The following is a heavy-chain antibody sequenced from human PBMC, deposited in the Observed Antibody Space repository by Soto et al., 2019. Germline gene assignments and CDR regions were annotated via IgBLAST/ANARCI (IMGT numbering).Heavy chain of an antibody. CDR2: IYSGGYT. Sequence: PGGSLRLSCAASGFTVSSNFMNWVRQAPGKGLEWVSVIYSGGYTHYADSVKGRFTISRDESKNTLYLQMNSLRAEDTAVYYCAKVAALTAMVKTTYYYYYGMDVWGQGTTVTVSS. V-gene: IGHV3-66*02. J-gene: IGHJ6*02. D-gene: IGHD5-18*01. CDR3: AKVAALTAMVKTTYYYYYGMDV. CDR1: GFTVSSNF.